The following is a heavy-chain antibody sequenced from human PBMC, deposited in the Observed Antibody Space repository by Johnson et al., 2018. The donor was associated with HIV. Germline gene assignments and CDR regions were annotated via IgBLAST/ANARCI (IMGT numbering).Heavy chain of an antibody. V-gene: IGHV3-13*01. CDR1: GFTFSTYD. CDR2: ITTAGDT. J-gene: IGHJ3*02. D-gene: IGHD2-21*01. CDR3: AKDIWAYCGGDCSPGSTFEI. Sequence: VLLVESGGGLVQPGGSLRLSCAASGFTFSTYDMHWVRQVTGKGLEWVSGITTAGDTYYADSVKGRFTISIDLSKNSLYLQMNSLRADDTAFYYCAKDIWAYCGGDCSPGSTFEIWGQGTMVTVSS.